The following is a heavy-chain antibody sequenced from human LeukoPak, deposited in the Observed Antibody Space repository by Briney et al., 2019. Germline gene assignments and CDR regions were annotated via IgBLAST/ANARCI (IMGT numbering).Heavy chain of an antibody. CDR3: TRDWNYYDSSGYY. CDR2: ISYDGSNK. CDR1: GFTFSSYA. J-gene: IGHJ4*02. V-gene: IGHV3-30*04. Sequence: PGGSLRLSCAASGFTFSSYAMHWVRQAPGKGLEWVAVISYDGSNKYYADSVKGRFTISRDNAKNSVFLQMNSLRAEDTAVYYCTRDWNYYDSSGYYWGQGTLVAVSS. D-gene: IGHD3-22*01.